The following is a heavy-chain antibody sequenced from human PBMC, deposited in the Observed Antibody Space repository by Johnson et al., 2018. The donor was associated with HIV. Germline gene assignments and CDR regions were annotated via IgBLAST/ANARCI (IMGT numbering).Heavy chain of an antibody. CDR3: AREELEPDVFDI. CDR2: ISYDGSNK. V-gene: IGHV3-30-3*01. D-gene: IGHD1-1*01. Sequence: QVQLVESGGGVVRPGGSLRLSCAASGFTFSSYAMHWVRQAPGKGLEWVAVISYDGSNKYYADSVKGRFTISRDNSKNTLYLQMNSLRAEDTAVYYCAREELEPDVFDIWGQGTMVTVSS. CDR1: GFTFSSYA. J-gene: IGHJ3*02.